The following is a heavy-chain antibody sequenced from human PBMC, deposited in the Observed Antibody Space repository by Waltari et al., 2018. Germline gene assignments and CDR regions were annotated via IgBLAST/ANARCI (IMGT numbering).Heavy chain of an antibody. Sequence: QVQLVQSGPEVKKPGASVRVSCKASGFPFTRYGFSWVRQAPGQGLEWMGWISVYNGNTNDAQNLQGRVTMTTDTSTSTTYMELRDLRSDDTAVYYCTRDLGGYSSTWQDFDYWGQGTLVTVSS. CDR2: ISVYNGNT. V-gene: IGHV1-18*04. CDR3: TRDLGGYSSTWQDFDY. J-gene: IGHJ4*02. D-gene: IGHD6-13*01. CDR1: GFPFTRYG.